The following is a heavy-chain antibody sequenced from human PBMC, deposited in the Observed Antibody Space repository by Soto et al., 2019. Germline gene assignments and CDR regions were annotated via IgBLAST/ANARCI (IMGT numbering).Heavy chain of an antibody. V-gene: IGHV4-59*01. Sequence: PSETLSLTCTVSGDSINSYYWSWIRQPPGKGLEYIGYIHYSGGTNYNPSLKSRVTISLDTSKDQFSLKLNSVAAADTAVYYCARGRSNFRFWGQGTLVTVSS. D-gene: IGHD4-4*01. CDR3: ARGRSNFRF. J-gene: IGHJ4*02. CDR2: IHYSGGT. CDR1: GDSINSYY.